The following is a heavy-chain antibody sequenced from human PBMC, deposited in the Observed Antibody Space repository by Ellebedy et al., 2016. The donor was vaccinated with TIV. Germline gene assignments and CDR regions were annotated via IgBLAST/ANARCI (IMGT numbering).Heavy chain of an antibody. CDR2: IYSGGTT. CDR3: TRGKARTGYQYGMDL. Sequence: GESLKISCAASGFTVSSNYMTWVRQAPGKGLEWVSVIYSGGTTHYADSVKGRFTISRDNSKNTLYLQMNSLRAEDTAVYFCTRGKARTGYQYGMDLWGQGTTVTVSS. J-gene: IGHJ6*02. V-gene: IGHV3-53*01. CDR1: GFTVSSNY. D-gene: IGHD2-2*01.